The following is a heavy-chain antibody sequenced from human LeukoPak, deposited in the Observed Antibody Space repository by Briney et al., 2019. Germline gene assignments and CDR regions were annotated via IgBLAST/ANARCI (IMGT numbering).Heavy chain of an antibody. CDR2: IYHSGST. J-gene: IGHJ5*02. CDR1: GGSISSGGYS. D-gene: IGHD3-10*01. V-gene: IGHV4-30-2*01. CDR3: ARGIKLLWFGELLYPNNWFDP. Sequence: PSETLSLTCAVSGGSISSGGYSWSWIRQPPGKGLEWIGYIYHSGSTYYNPSLKSRVTISVDTSKNQFSLKLSSVTAADTAVYYCARGIKLLWFGELLYPNNWFDPWGQGTLVTVSS.